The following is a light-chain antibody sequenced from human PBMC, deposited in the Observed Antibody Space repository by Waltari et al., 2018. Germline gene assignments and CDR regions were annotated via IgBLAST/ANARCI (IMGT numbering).Light chain of an antibody. CDR1: QSISSW. J-gene: IGKJ2*03. CDR3: LQYSNSPYS. Sequence: DIQITQSPSSLSASVGDTITITCRASQSISSWLVWYQQKPGKAPKLLIYKASSLQSGVPSRFSGSGSGTDFTLTISSLQPEDFGTYYCLQYSNSPYSFGQGTKVEIK. CDR2: KAS. V-gene: IGKV1D-16*01.